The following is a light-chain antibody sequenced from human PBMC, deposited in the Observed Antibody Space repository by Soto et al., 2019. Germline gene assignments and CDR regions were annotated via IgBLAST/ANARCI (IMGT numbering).Light chain of an antibody. Sequence: DIQMTQSPSSLSASVGDRVTITCRASQSIVTYLNWYLQKPGKAPKLLIYAASNLQSGVPSRFSGSGSGTDFTLTISSLHPEDFATYFCQQSYSTPPWTFGQGTKVDIK. J-gene: IGKJ1*01. V-gene: IGKV1-39*01. CDR3: QQSYSTPPWT. CDR1: QSIVTY. CDR2: AAS.